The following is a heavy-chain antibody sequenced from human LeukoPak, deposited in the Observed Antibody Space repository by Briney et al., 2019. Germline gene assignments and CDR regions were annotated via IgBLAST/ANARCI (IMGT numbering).Heavy chain of an antibody. CDR1: GYTFSGYY. Sequence: ASVKVSCKASGYTFSGYYMHWVRQAPGQGLEWMGWINPNSGGTNYAQKFQGMVTLTRDTSLSTAYMELSRLRSDDTAVYYCARDRNYYDHNGNFDYWGQGTLVTVSS. CDR2: INPNSGGT. J-gene: IGHJ4*02. V-gene: IGHV1-2*02. D-gene: IGHD3-22*01. CDR3: ARDRNYYDHNGNFDY.